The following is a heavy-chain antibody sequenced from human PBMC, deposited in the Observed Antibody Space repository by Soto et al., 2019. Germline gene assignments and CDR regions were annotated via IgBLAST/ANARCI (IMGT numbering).Heavy chain of an antibody. CDR2: FDPEDGET. CDR3: ATADHARSGYAH. CDR1: GYTPTELS. Sequence: ASVKVSCKXSGYTPTELSMHWVRQAPGKGLEWMGGFDPEDGETIYAQKFQGRVTMTEDTSTDTAYMELSSLRSEDTAVYYCATADHARSGYAHWGQGTLVTVSS. J-gene: IGHJ4*02. V-gene: IGHV1-24*01. D-gene: IGHD3-22*01.